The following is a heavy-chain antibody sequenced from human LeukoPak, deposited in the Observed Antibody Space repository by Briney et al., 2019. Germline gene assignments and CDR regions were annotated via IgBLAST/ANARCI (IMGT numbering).Heavy chain of an antibody. CDR1: GGSFSGYY. V-gene: IGHV4-34*01. J-gene: IGHJ4*02. CDR2: INHSGST. D-gene: IGHD5-24*01. CDR3: ARGALGLLQLGGFDY. Sequence: PSETLSLTCAVYGGSFSGYYWGWIRQPPGKGLEWVGEINHSGSTNYNPSLKSRVTISVDTSKNQFSLKLSSVTAADTAVYYCARGALGLLQLGGFDYWGQGTLVTVSS.